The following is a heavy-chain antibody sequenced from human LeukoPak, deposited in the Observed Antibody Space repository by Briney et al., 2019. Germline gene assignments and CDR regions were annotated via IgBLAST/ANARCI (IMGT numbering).Heavy chain of an antibody. CDR1: GLTFSIYS. CDR3: ARGGDFDY. V-gene: IGHV3-21*01. J-gene: IGHJ4*02. CDR2: ISSSSSYI. Sequence: GGSLRPSCAASGLTFSIYSMNWVRQAPGKGLEWVSSISSSSSYIYYADSVKGRFTISRDNAKNSLYLQMNSLRAEDTAVYYCARGGDFDYWGQGTPVTVSS.